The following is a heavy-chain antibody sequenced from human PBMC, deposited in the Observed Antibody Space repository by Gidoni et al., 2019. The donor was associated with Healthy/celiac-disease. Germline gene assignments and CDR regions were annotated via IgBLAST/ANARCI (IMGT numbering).Heavy chain of an antibody. CDR3: ARVHCSGGSCYSQVGWFDP. CDR2: ISSSSSYI. Sequence: EVQLVESGGGLVKPGGSLRLSCAASGFTFSSYTMNWVRQAPGKGLEWVSSISSSSSYIYYADSVKGRFTISRDNAKNSLYLQMNSLRAVDTAVYYCARVHCSGGSCYSQVGWFDPWGQGTLVTVSS. D-gene: IGHD2-15*01. CDR1: GFTFSSYT. J-gene: IGHJ5*02. V-gene: IGHV3-21*01.